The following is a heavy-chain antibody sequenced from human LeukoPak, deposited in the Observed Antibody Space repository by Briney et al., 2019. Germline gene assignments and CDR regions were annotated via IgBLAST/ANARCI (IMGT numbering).Heavy chain of an antibody. J-gene: IGHJ5*02. Sequence: SVKVSCKASGGTFSSYAISWVRQAPGQGLEWMGGIIPIFGTANYAQKFQGRVTITTDESTSTAYMELSSLRSEDTAVYYCARLLDTLNWFDPWGQGNLVTVSS. V-gene: IGHV1-69*05. CDR2: IIPIFGTA. D-gene: IGHD5-18*01. CDR1: GGTFSSYA. CDR3: ARLLDTLNWFDP.